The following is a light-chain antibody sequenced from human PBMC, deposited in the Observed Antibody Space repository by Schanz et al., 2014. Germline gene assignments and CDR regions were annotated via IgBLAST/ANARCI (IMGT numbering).Light chain of an antibody. V-gene: IGLV2-11*01. Sequence: QSALTQPASVSGSPGQSVTISCTGTSSDVGGYNYVSWYQQHPGKAPKLMIYDVSQRPSGVPDRFSGSKSGNTASLTISGLQAEDEADYYCCSYAGSYTIFGGGTKLTVL. CDR1: SSDVGGYNY. CDR3: CSYAGSYTI. J-gene: IGLJ2*01. CDR2: DVS.